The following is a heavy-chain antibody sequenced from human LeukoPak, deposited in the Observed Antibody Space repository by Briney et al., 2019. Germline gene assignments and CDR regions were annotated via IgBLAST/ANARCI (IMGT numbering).Heavy chain of an antibody. D-gene: IGHD6-6*01. J-gene: IGHJ6*02. CDR2: LYGSGRT. CDR1: GGSISRWY. Sequence: PSETLSLTCTVSGGSISRWYWKGMRQSAGRGGEGIGSLYGSGRTKSTPSLQSRVIMTIDRSKNHFSLNLRSVTAADTAVYYCARETLVRDYGMDVWGQGTTVTVSS. V-gene: IGHV4-4*07. CDR3: ARETLVRDYGMDV.